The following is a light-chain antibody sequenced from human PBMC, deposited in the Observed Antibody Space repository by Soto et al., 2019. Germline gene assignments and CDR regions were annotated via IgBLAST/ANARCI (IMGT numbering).Light chain of an antibody. CDR1: SSDVGGYNY. CDR3: SSYTSNSTLV. Sequence: QSALTQPASVSGSPGQSITISFTGTSSDVGGYNYVSWYQQHPGKAPKLMIYDVSNRPSGVSNRFSGSKSGNTASLTISGLQAEDEADYYCSSYTSNSTLVFGGGTKLTVL. CDR2: DVS. V-gene: IGLV2-14*01. J-gene: IGLJ3*02.